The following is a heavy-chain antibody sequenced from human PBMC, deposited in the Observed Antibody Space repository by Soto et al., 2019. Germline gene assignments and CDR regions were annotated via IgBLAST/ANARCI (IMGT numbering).Heavy chain of an antibody. CDR3: VRQGIGNLHGLVDV. Sequence: QVQLQQSGPGLVKPSETLSLTCSVSSGPSSRHNWGWIRQPPGRGLEWIGYVYSTGGTSYNPSLKRRVTISADTSTNHISLTLTSVTAADTAVDYCVRQGIGNLHGLVDVWGQGTTVRVSS. V-gene: IGHV4-59*08. D-gene: IGHD1-1*01. CDR1: SGPSSRHN. CDR2: VYSTGGT. J-gene: IGHJ6*02.